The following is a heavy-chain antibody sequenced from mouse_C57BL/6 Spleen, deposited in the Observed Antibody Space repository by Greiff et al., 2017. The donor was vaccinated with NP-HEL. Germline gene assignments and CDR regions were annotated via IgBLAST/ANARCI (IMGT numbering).Heavy chain of an antibody. CDR1: GYTFTSYW. CDR3: TCGDYYGSSPFDY. V-gene: IGHV1-5*01. D-gene: IGHD1-1*01. CDR2: IYPGNSDT. Sequence: EVQLQESGTVLARPGASVKMSCKTSGYTFTSYWMHWVKQRPGQGLEWIGAIYPGNSDTSYNQKFKGKAKLTAVTSASTAYMELSSLTNEDSAVYYCTCGDYYGSSPFDYWGQGTTLTVSS. J-gene: IGHJ2*01.